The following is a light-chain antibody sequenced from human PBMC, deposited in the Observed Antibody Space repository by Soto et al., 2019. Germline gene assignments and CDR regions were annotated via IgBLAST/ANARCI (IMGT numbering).Light chain of an antibody. CDR3: CSYAGSSTWV. V-gene: IGLV2-23*01. CDR2: EGS. Sequence: QSALTQPASVSGSPGQSITISCTGTSSDVGSYNLVAWYQQHPGKAPKLMIYEGSKGPSGVSNRFSGSKSGNTASLTISGLQAGDEADYYCCSYAGSSTWVFGGGTKLTVL. J-gene: IGLJ3*02. CDR1: SSDVGSYNL.